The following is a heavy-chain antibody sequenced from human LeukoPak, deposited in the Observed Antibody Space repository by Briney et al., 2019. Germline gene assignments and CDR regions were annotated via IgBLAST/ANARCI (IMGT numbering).Heavy chain of an antibody. CDR3: AKKGAVGIAAAAFDN. Sequence: QPARSLRLSCAAFGVTFSSYGMHWVRQAPGKGLEWVAFISYDGSHKYYADSEKGRLTIDRDNSETTLFLQMNSLSSEDTAVYYCAKKGAVGIAAAAFDNWGQGTLVTVSS. CDR1: GVTFSSYG. D-gene: IGHD6-13*01. J-gene: IGHJ4*02. CDR2: ISYDGSHK. V-gene: IGHV3-30*18.